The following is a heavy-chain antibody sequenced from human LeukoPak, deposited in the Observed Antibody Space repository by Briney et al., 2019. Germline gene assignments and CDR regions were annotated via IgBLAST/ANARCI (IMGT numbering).Heavy chain of an antibody. CDR2: ISGSGDNT. J-gene: IGHJ4*02. CDR1: GFTFSSQA. CDR3: XSRPGSXXXXLXX. V-gene: IGHV3-23*01. Sequence: GGSLRLSCAASGFTFSSQAMSWVRQAPGKGLEWVSRISGSGDNTDYPDSVKGRFIISRDNSKNTLYLQMNSLRVEDTALYYXXSRPGSXXXXLXXXGQXTLVXXSS. D-gene: IGHD2-2*01.